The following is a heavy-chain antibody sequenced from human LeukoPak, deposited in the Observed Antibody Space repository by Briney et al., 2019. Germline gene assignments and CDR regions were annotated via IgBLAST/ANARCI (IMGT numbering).Heavy chain of an antibody. V-gene: IGHV3-30*03. CDR2: ISYDGSNK. CDR3: ARTDYYGSGSYDY. Sequence: PGGSLRLSCAASGFTFSSYGMHWVRQAPGKGLEWVAVISYDGSNKYYADSVKGRFTISRDNSKNTLYLQMNSLRAEDTAVYYCARTDYYGSGSYDYWGQGTLVTVSS. CDR1: GFTFSSYG. D-gene: IGHD3-10*01. J-gene: IGHJ4*02.